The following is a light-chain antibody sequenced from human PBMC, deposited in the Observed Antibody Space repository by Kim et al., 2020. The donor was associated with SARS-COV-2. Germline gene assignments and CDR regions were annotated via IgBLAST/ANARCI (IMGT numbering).Light chain of an antibody. V-gene: IGKV1-33*01. J-gene: IGKJ1*01. CDR2: DAS. CDR1: QDISNY. CDR3: QQYDDLLPT. Sequence: ASVGDRVTITCQASQDISNYLNWYQQKPGRAPKLLIYDASNLEKGVPARFSGSGSGTDFTFTISSLQPEDIATYYCQQYDDLLPTFGQGTKVDIK.